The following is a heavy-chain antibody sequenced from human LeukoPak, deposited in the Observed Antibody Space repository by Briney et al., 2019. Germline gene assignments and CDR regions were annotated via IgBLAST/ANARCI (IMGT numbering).Heavy chain of an antibody. CDR3: ARGPYCSGGSCSPLNFDY. CDR2: ISYDGSNK. V-gene: IGHV3-30*03. Sequence: GGSLRLSCAASGFAFSSYGMHWVRQAPGKGLEWVAVISYDGSNKYYADSVKGRFTISRDNSKNTLYLQMNSLRAEDTAVYYFARGPYCSGGSCSPLNFDYWGQGTLVTVSS. CDR1: GFAFSSYG. J-gene: IGHJ4*02. D-gene: IGHD2-15*01.